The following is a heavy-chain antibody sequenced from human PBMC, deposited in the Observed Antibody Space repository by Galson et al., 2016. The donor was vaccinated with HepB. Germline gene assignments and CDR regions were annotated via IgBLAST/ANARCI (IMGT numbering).Heavy chain of an antibody. D-gene: IGHD3-3*01. CDR2: ITHTTNTI. CDR1: GFTLSNSA. Sequence: SLRLSCAASGFTLSNSAMSWVRQAPGKGLEWVSHITHTTNTIYYADSVKGRFTISRDNAKNSVYLQMNSLRAEDTAVYYCASLRFKGFDLWGRGTLVTVSS. V-gene: IGHV3-48*01. J-gene: IGHJ2*01. CDR3: ASLRFKGFDL.